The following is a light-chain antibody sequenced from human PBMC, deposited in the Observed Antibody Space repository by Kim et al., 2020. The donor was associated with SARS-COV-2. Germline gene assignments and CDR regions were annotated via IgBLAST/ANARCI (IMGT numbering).Light chain of an antibody. CDR3: QSYDNRLSGWV. J-gene: IGLJ3*02. Sequence: QGVTISCTGSSSNIGAVYDVHWYQQLPGRAPKLLIFADSRRPSGVPDRLSGSKSGTSASLAITGLQAEDESDYYCQSYDNRLSGWVFGGGTRLTVL. V-gene: IGLV1-40*01. CDR1: SSNIGAVYD. CDR2: ADS.